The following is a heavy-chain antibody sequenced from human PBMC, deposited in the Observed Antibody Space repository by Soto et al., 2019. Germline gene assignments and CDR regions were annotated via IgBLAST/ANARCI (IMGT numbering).Heavy chain of an antibody. D-gene: IGHD3-3*01. V-gene: IGHV3-30*18. Sequence: GGSLRLSCAASGFTFSSYGMHWVRQAPGKGLEWVAVISYDGSNKYYADSVKGRFTISRDNSKNTLYLQMNSLRAEDTAVYYCAKGELSLFGVVSYYGMDVWGQGTTVTVSS. CDR1: GFTFSSYG. CDR3: AKGELSLFGVVSYYGMDV. J-gene: IGHJ6*02. CDR2: ISYDGSNK.